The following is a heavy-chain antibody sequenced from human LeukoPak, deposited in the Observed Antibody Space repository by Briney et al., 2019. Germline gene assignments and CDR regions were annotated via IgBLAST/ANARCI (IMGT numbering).Heavy chain of an antibody. CDR3: ATLEFSKDY. CDR2: INPNSGDT. V-gene: IGHV1-2*02. J-gene: IGHJ4*02. D-gene: IGHD3-10*01. CDR1: GYTFTDFG. Sequence: GASVKVSCKASGYTFTDFGISWVRQAPGQGLEWMGWINPNSGDTNYAQRFQGRVTMTRDTSISTAYMELSRLRSDDTAVYYCATLEFSKDYWGQGTLVTVSS.